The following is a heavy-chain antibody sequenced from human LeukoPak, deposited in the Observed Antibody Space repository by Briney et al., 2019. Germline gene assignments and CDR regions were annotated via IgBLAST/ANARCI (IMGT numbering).Heavy chain of an antibody. D-gene: IGHD2-21*02. CDR3: ARGLGYCGGGCPWWFDP. CDR2: IYYSGST. Sequence: SETLSLTCTVSGGSISSYYWSWIRQPPGKGLEWIGYIYYSGSTNYNPSLKSRVTISVDTSKTQFSLKLSSVTAADTAVYYCARGLGYCGGGCPWWFDPWGQGTLVTVSS. CDR1: GGSISSYY. V-gene: IGHV4-59*01. J-gene: IGHJ5*02.